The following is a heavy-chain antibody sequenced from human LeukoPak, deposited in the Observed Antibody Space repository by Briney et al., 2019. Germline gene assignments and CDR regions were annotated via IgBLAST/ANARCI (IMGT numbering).Heavy chain of an antibody. J-gene: IGHJ3*02. Sequence: SETLSLTCTVSGGSISSHYWSWVRQPPGKGLEWIAYIYYTGTSNYNPSLKSRVTISVDTSKNQISLRLSSVTTADTAVYYCARQGIDAFDIWGQGTLVTVSS. V-gene: IGHV4-59*08. CDR1: GGSISSHY. CDR3: ARQGIDAFDI. CDR2: IYYTGTS.